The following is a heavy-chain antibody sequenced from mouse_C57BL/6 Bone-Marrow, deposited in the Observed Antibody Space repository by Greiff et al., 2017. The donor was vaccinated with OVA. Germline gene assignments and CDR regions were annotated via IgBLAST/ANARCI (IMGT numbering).Heavy chain of an antibody. V-gene: IGHV1-69*01. Sequence: QVQLQQPGAELVMPGASVKLSCKASGYTFTSYWMHWVKQRHGQGLEWIGDIDPSDSYTNYNQKFKGKSTLTVDKASSTAYMQLSSLTSGESAVYYCARYPYYYDSRAMDYWGQGTSVTVTS. CDR2: IDPSDSYT. J-gene: IGHJ4*01. D-gene: IGHD1-1*01. CDR3: ARYPYYYDSRAMDY. CDR1: GYTFTSYW.